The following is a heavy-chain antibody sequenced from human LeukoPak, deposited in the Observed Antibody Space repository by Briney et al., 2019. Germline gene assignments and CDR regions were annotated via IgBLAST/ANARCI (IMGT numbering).Heavy chain of an antibody. J-gene: IGHJ6*03. CDR2: IYYSGST. D-gene: IGHD2-15*01. CDR3: ARGGGSGYYYYYMDV. Sequence: SETLSLTCTVSGGSTSSYYWSWIRQPPGKGLEWIGYIYYSGSTNYNPSLKSRVTISVDTSKNQFSLKLSSVTAADTAVYYCARGGGSGYYYYYMDVWGKGTTVTISS. CDR1: GGSTSSYY. V-gene: IGHV4-59*01.